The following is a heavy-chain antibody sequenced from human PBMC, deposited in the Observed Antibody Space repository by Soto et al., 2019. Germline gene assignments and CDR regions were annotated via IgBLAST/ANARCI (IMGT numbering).Heavy chain of an antibody. CDR2: IIPIFGTA. CDR3: ARGASSGLYYLRYYHYRIDV. V-gene: IGHV1-69*13. J-gene: IGHJ6*02. D-gene: IGHD6-19*01. Sequence: SVKVSCKASGGTFSSYAISWVRQAPGQGLEWMGGIIPIFGTANYAQKFQGRVTITADESTSTAYMELSSLRSEDTAVYYCARGASSGLYYLRYYHYRIDVWGQGTKVTVSS. CDR1: GGTFSSYA.